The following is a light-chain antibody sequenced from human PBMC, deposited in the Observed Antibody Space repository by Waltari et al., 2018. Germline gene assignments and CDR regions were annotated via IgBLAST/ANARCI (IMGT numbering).Light chain of an antibody. Sequence: EIVMTQSPATLAVSPGERATPSCRASQSISTMLAWYQQKPGQAPRFLIYGASTRAPGIPARFSGSGSGTEYTLTISSLQSEDFAVYYCQQYNDWPYTFGQGTKLEIK. V-gene: IGKV3-15*01. CDR2: GAS. CDR1: QSISTM. J-gene: IGKJ2*01. CDR3: QQYNDWPYT.